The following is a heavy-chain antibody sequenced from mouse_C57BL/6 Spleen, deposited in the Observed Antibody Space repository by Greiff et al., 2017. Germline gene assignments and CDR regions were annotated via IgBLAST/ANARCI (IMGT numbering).Heavy chain of an antibody. J-gene: IGHJ2*01. CDR1: GYTFTSYG. CDR2: IYPRSGNT. CDR3: ARGATTVVESY. V-gene: IGHV1-81*01. Sequence: VQLQESGAELARPGASVKLSCKASGYTFTSYGISWVKQRTGQGLEWIGAIYPRSGNTYYNEKFKGKATLTADKSSSTAYMELRSLTSEDSAVYVCARGATTVVESYWGQGTTLTVSS. D-gene: IGHD1-1*01.